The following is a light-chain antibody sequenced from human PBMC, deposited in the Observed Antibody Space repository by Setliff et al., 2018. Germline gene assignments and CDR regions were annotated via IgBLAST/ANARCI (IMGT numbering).Light chain of an antibody. V-gene: IGLV1-47*01. CDR1: SSNTGKNY. J-gene: IGLJ2*01. Sequence: QSALTQSPSASASPGQRVTMSCSGSSSNTGKNYVYWYQQFPGTAPKLLIYNNNQRPSGVPDRFSCSKSGASATLGITGLQTGDEADYYCATWDHSLRGVVFGGGTKVTVL. CDR2: NNN. CDR3: ATWDHSLRGVV.